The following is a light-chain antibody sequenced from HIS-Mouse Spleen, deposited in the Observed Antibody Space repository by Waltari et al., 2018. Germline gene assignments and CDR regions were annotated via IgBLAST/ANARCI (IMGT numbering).Light chain of an antibody. V-gene: IGLV2-23*01. CDR1: SRDVGSYNL. Sequence: QSALTQPASVSGSPGQSITIPCTGTSRDVGSYNLVSWYQQQPGKAPKLMIYEGSKRPSGVSNRFSGSKSGNKASLTISGLQAEDEADYYCCSYAGSSTWVFGGGTKLTVL. CDR2: EGS. J-gene: IGLJ3*02. CDR3: CSYAGSSTWV.